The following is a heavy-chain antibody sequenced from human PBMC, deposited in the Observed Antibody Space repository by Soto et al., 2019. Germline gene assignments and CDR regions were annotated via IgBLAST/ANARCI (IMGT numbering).Heavy chain of an antibody. V-gene: IGHV1-18*04. CDR3: ARDERGTCTSSTCYYFDY. Sequence: QVQLVQSGAEVKEPGASVKVSCKASGYTFTRYGFSWVRQAPGQGLEWMACTSADNGDTNYAPKLQGRVTLTTDTSTGTAYMELRSLRSDDTAVYYCARDERGTCTSSTCYYFDYWGQGTLVTVSS. J-gene: IGHJ4*02. CDR2: TSADNGDT. CDR1: GYTFTRYG. D-gene: IGHD2-2*01.